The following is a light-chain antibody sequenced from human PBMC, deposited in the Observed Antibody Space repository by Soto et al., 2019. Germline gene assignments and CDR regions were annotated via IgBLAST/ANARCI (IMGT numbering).Light chain of an antibody. V-gene: IGLV2-14*03. CDR2: DVT. J-gene: IGLJ2*01. CDR3: ASYAVNNVPMV. CDR1: SSDVGPYNY. Sequence: QSVLTQPASVSGSPGQSITISCTGTSSDVGPYNYVSWYQHHPGKAPKLIMYDVTNRPSGVSDRFSGSKSGNTASLTISGLQAEDEADYFCASYAVNNVPMVFGGGTKLTVL.